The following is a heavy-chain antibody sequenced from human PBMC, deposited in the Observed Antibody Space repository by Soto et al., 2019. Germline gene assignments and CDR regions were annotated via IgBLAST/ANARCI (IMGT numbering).Heavy chain of an antibody. CDR3: ASPQYYYGSGRPDAFDI. J-gene: IGHJ3*02. CDR2: IYYSGST. V-gene: IGHV4-39*01. CDR1: GGSISSSSYY. D-gene: IGHD3-10*01. Sequence: SETLSLTCTVSGGSISSSSYYWGWIRQPPGKGLEWIGSIYYSGSTYYNPSLKSRVTISVDTSKNQFSLKLSSVTAADTAVYYCASPQYYYGSGRPDAFDIWGQGTMVTVSS.